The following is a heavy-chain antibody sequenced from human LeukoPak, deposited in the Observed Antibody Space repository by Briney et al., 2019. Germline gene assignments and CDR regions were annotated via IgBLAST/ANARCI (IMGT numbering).Heavy chain of an antibody. V-gene: IGHV4-61*01. CDR2: IYYSGST. D-gene: IGHD3-3*01. CDR1: GGSISSSSYY. CDR3: ARELFSDDAFDI. J-gene: IGHJ3*02. Sequence: SETLSLTCTVSGGSISSSSYYWGWIRQPPGKGLEWIGYIYYSGSTNYSPSLKSRVTISVDTSKNQFSLNLSSVTAADTAVYYCARELFSDDAFDIWGQGTMVTVSS.